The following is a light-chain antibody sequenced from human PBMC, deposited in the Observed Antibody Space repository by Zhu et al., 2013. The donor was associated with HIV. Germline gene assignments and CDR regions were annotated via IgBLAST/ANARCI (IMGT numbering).Light chain of an antibody. Sequence: QSVLTQPPSVSAAPGQNVIISCSGSSSNVENNFVSWYQQLPGTAPKLLIFDNIKRPSGIPDRFSGSQSDTSVTLGITGLQTGDEADYYCATWDTSLSAHIVFGGGTKLTVL. CDR3: ATWDTSLSAHIV. CDR1: SSNVENNF. CDR2: DNI. V-gene: IGLV1-51*01. J-gene: IGLJ2*01.